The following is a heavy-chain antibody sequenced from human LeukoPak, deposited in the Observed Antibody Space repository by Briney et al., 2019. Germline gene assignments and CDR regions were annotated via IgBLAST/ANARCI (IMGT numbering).Heavy chain of an antibody. V-gene: IGHV4-30-4*01. CDR2: INKNGGT. J-gene: IGHJ4*02. Sequence: SQTLSLTCTVSSDPLSSGDYYWSWIRQPAGKGLEFIGYINKNGGTYYNPPLKSRVSISIDTSKNQFSLQLTSVTAADTAVYFCAREHKSYGDYPYYFDSWGQGTLVTVSS. CDR3: AREHKSYGDYPYYFDS. D-gene: IGHD4-17*01. CDR1: SDPLSSGDYY.